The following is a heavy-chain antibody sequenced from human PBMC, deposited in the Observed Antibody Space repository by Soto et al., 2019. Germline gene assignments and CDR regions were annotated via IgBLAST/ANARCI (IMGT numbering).Heavy chain of an antibody. V-gene: IGHV3-30-3*01. D-gene: IGHD2-15*01. J-gene: IGHJ5*02. CDR1: GFTFSSYA. CDR2: ISYDGSNK. Sequence: GGSLGLSCAASGFTFSSYAMHWVRQAPGKGLEWVAVISYDGSNKYYADSVKGRFTISRDNSKNTLYLQMNSLRAEDTAVYYCARATLHCSGGSCFPNWFDPWGQGTLVTVSS. CDR3: ARATLHCSGGSCFPNWFDP.